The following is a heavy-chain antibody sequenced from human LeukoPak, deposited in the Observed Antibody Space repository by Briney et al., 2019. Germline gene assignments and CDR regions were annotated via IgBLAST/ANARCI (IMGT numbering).Heavy chain of an antibody. CDR3: ARDCSSTSCSPYAFDI. J-gene: IGHJ3*02. CDR2: IYYSGST. Sequence: SETLSLTRTVSGGSISSYYWSWIRQPPGKGLEWIGYIYYSGSTNYNPSLKSRVTISVDTSKNQFSLKLSSVTAADTAVYYCARDCSSTSCSPYAFDIWGQGTMVTVSS. D-gene: IGHD2-2*01. V-gene: IGHV4-59*01. CDR1: GGSISSYY.